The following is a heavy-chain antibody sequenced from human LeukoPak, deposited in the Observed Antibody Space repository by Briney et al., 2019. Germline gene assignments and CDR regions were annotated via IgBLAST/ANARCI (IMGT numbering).Heavy chain of an antibody. J-gene: IGHJ5*02. D-gene: IGHD2-15*01. CDR3: AKGDIVVVVAATPAFDP. CDR2: ISGSGGSS. V-gene: IGHV3-23*01. CDR1: GFTFSSYA. Sequence: PGGSLRLSCAASGFTFSSYAMSWVRQAPGKGLEWVSAISGSGGSSYYADSAKGRFTISRDNSKNTLYLQMNSLRAEDTAVYYCAKGDIVVVVAATPAFDPWGQGTLVTVSS.